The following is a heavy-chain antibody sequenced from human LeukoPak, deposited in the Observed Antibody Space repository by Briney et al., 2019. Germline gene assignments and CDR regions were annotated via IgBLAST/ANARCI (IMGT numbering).Heavy chain of an antibody. CDR1: GYTFTSYG. Sequence: GASVKVSCKASGYTFTSYGISWVRQAPGQGLEWMGWISAYNGNTNYAQKLQGRVTMTTDTSTSTAYMELRSLRSDDTAVYYCARTYWNYGLSRYPPTPPTPDYWGQGTLVTVSS. V-gene: IGHV1-18*01. D-gene: IGHD1-7*01. CDR2: ISAYNGNT. CDR3: ARTYWNYGLSRYPPTPPTPDY. J-gene: IGHJ4*02.